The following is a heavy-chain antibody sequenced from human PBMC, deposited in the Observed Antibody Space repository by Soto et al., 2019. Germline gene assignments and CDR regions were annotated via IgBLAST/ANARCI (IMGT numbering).Heavy chain of an antibody. CDR1: GFTFSGYS. Sequence: GGSLRLSCAASGFTFSGYSMNWVRQAPGKGLEWVSYISSLSSPRYYAESVEGRFIIPRDNAKNSLYLQMNSLRDEDKAVYFCAREDILGARSCDYWGQGTLVTVSS. CDR3: AREDILGARSCDY. J-gene: IGHJ4*02. CDR2: ISSLSSPR. D-gene: IGHD1-26*01. V-gene: IGHV3-48*02.